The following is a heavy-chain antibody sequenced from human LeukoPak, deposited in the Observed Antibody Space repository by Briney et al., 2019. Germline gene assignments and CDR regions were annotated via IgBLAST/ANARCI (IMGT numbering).Heavy chain of an antibody. J-gene: IGHJ4*02. V-gene: IGHV1-2*02. CDR2: INPNSDGT. D-gene: IGHD3-3*01. Sequence: ASVKVSCKASGYTFTGYYMHWVRQAPGQGLEWMGWINPNSDGTNYAQKFQGRVTMTRDTSISTAYMELSRLRSDDTAVYYCARDSGETGFWSGSYFDYWGQGTLVTVSS. CDR1: GYTFTGYY. CDR3: ARDSGETGFWSGSYFDY.